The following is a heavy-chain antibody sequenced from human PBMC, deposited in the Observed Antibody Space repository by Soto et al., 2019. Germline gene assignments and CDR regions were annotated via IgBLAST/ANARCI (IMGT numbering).Heavy chain of an antibody. V-gene: IGHV4-30-4*01. Sequence: SETLSLTCGVSGDSIGSGDYYWTWIRQPPGTGLEYIGYIYKTGRTYYNPSLKSRPSISLDTSKSQFFLRLTSVTAADTAMYYGASSLSSSSGYFDPWDQGTLVAVSS. CDR3: ASSLSSSSGYFDP. J-gene: IGHJ5*02. CDR2: IYKTGRT. D-gene: IGHD6-6*01. CDR1: GDSIGSGDYY.